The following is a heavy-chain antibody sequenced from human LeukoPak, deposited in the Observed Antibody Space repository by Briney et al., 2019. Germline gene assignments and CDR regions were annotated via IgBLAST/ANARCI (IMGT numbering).Heavy chain of an antibody. D-gene: IGHD1-26*01. Sequence: GGSLRLSCAASGSTFSSYSMNWVRQAPGKGLEWVSYISSSSDTIYYADSVKGRFTISRDNAKNSLYLQMNSLRGEDTAVYYCARGWSGSYPNYFDYWGQGTLVTVSS. J-gene: IGHJ4*02. CDR2: ISSSSDTI. V-gene: IGHV3-48*01. CDR3: ARGWSGSYPNYFDY. CDR1: GSTFSSYS.